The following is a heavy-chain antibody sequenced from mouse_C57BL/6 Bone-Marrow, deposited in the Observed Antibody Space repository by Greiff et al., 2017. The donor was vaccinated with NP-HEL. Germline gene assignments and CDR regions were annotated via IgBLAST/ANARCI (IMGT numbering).Heavy chain of an antibody. D-gene: IGHD1-1*01. CDR3: ARSITTVVAPYYFDY. CDR2: IDPANGNT. J-gene: IGHJ2*01. CDR1: GFNIKNTY. V-gene: IGHV14-3*01. Sequence: VQLQQPVAELVRPGASVKLSCTASGFNIKNTYMHWVKQRPEQGLEWIGRIDPANGNTKYAPKFQGKATITADTSSNTAYLQLSSLTSEDTAIYYCARSITTVVAPYYFDYWGQGTTLTVSS.